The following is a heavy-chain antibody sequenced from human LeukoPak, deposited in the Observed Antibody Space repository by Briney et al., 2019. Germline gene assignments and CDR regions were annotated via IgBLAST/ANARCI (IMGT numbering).Heavy chain of an antibody. D-gene: IGHD3-10*01. CDR3: ATLRWSDSGSFYSDY. V-gene: IGHV3-33*01. J-gene: IGHJ4*02. CDR2: IYKDGSNK. Sequence: PGGSLTLSCAAAGFTSSNYGMHWDRQAPGNGLEWVALIYKDGSNKYYPDSVRGRFTLSRDTSKNTLYLQMNSLSAEDTAVYYCATLRWSDSGSFYSDYWGQGTLVSVSS. CDR1: GFTSSNYG.